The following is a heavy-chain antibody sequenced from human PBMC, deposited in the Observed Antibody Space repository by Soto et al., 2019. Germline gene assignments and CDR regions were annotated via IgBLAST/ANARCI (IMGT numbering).Heavy chain of an antibody. J-gene: IGHJ2*01. Sequence: VHLQESGPGLVKPSGTLSLTCAVSGASISRSHWWSWVRQPPGKGLEWIGEIYHSGSTYYNASLKSRVAISLDKYKNQFSLKLRSVTSADTAVYYCVRKDYSDWFFDLWGSGTLVTVSA. CDR3: VRKDYSDWFFDL. CDR2: IYHSGST. V-gene: IGHV4-4*02. CDR1: GASISRSHW. D-gene: IGHD4-4*01.